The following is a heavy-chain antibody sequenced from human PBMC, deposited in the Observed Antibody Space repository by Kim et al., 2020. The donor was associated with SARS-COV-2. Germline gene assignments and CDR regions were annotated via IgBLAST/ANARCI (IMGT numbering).Heavy chain of an antibody. Sequence: GGSLRLSCSASGFTFSTYAMHWVRQAPGKGLEYVAAIDTSGGNTYHADSVKGRFTLSRDDSENTLHLQMSSLRPDDTAVYYCVKAPGFGRVSFYYHGLDVWGQGTTVTVSS. CDR1: GFTFSTYA. CDR3: VKAPGFGRVSFYYHGLDV. V-gene: IGHV3-64D*09. D-gene: IGHD3-10*01. CDR2: IDTSGGNT. J-gene: IGHJ6*02.